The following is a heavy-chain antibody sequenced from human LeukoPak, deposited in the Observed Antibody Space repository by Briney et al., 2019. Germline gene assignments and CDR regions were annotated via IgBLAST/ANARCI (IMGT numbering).Heavy chain of an antibody. D-gene: IGHD1-26*01. J-gene: IGHJ4*02. CDR2: VNNDGSNT. V-gene: IGHV3-74*01. Sequence: QSWGALRLSCLVSGLTFGDYSMNWVRQAPGKGLVWVSRVNNDGSNTTYADSVKGRFTISRDNAKHTLYLQMNSLRVEDTAVYYCAGSPKGSYHYWGQGTLVTVSS. CDR1: GLTFGDYS. CDR3: AGSPKGSYHY.